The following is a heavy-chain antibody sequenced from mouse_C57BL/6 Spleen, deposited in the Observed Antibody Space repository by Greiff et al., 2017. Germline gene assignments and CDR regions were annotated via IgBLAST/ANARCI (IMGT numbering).Heavy chain of an antibody. J-gene: IGHJ1*03. Sequence: EVHVLESGGGLVKPGGSLKLSCAASGFTFSSYAMSWVRQTPEQRLEWVATISDGGSYTYYPDNVKGRFTIPRDHAKNNLYLQMSPLKSADTAMYYCARDEGAHYYGSSLWYFDVWGTGTTVTVSS. CDR3: ARDEGAHYYGSSLWYFDV. CDR2: ISDGGSYT. V-gene: IGHV5-4*01. CDR1: GFTFSSYA. D-gene: IGHD1-1*01.